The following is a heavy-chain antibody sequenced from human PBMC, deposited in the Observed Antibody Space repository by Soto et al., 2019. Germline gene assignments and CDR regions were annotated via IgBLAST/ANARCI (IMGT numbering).Heavy chain of an antibody. D-gene: IGHD2-2*01. V-gene: IGHV4-34*01. CDR3: ARGRVMDGDIVVVPAAMSRLNYFDY. CDR1: GEAFSGYY. Sequence: PSDNMSLTCAGFGEAFSGYYWTWIRQHPGKGLEWIGEINHSGSTNYDPSLKSRVTISVDTSKNQFSLKLSSVTAADTAVYYCARGRVMDGDIVVVPAAMSRLNYFDYWGQGTLVTVSS. CDR2: INHSGST. J-gene: IGHJ4*02.